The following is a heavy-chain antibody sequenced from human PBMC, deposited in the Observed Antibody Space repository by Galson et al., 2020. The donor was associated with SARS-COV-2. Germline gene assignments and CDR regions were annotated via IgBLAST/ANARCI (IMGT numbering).Heavy chain of an antibody. D-gene: IGHD3-16*01. CDR2: ISGYNGNT. CDR3: VRDDLGGLADV. Sequence: ASVKVSCEASGYTFTTYGMSWVRQAPGQGLEWMGWISGYNGNTNYAQKFQGRVTMTTDTSSTTAYMEVRSLRSDDTAVYYCVRDDLGGLADVWGQGTTVTVSS. V-gene: IGHV1-18*04. CDR1: GYTFTTYG. J-gene: IGHJ6*02.